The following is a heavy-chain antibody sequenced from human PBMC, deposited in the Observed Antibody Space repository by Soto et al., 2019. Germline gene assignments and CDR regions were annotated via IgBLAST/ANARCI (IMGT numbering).Heavy chain of an antibody. Sequence: EVQLVESGGGLVQPGGSLRLSCAASGFTFSRYWMHWVRQAPGKGLVWISRINTDGSSTSYVDSVQGRFTISRDNGKNTLFLQMNILRGEDTAVYYCARRSSGVTRGLHYWGQGTLVTVSS. CDR2: INTDGSST. CDR1: GFTFSRYW. V-gene: IGHV3-74*01. D-gene: IGHD2-15*01. CDR3: ARRSSGVTRGLHY. J-gene: IGHJ4*02.